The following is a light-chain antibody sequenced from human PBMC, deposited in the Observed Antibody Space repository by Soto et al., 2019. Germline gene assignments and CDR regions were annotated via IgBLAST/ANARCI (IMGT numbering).Light chain of an antibody. Sequence: EVVLTQSPGTLPLSPGERATLSCRASQSVSNNYLAWYQQKPGQAPRLLIFGSSDRATGIPDRFSGSGSGTDFTLTISRLEPEDFAMYYCQQYGSSPPYTFGLGTKLEIK. CDR2: GSS. J-gene: IGKJ2*01. CDR3: QQYGSSPPYT. CDR1: QSVSNNY. V-gene: IGKV3-20*01.